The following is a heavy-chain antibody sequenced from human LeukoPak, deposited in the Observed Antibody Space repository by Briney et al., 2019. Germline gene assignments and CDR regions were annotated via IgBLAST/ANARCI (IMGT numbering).Heavy chain of an antibody. CDR1: GFTVSSYG. J-gene: IGHJ4*02. CDR3: AKSHLITMVRGVGY. Sequence: GGSLRLSCAVSGFTVSSYGMTWVRQAPGKGLEWVSAFSATDGSAQYAESVKGRFTISRDNSKNSLYLQMNSLRDEDTAVYYCAKSHLITMVRGVGYWGQGTLVTVSS. V-gene: IGHV3-23*01. D-gene: IGHD3-10*01. CDR2: FSATDGSA.